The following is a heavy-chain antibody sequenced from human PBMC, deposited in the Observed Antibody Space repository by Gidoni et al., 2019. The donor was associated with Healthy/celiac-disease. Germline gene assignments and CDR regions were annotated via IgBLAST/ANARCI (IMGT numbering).Heavy chain of an antibody. CDR2: INGNGGST. D-gene: IGHD2-2*01. J-gene: IGHJ3*02. V-gene: IGHV3-20*01. Sequence: EVQLVESGGGVVRPGGSLSLSCAASGFSIDDYGMSWVRQAPGKGLEWVSDINGNGGSTDDADFVKGRFTISRDNAKNSLYLQMNSLRAEDTAFYHCARGRYCSSTNCPEKAFDIWGQGTMVTVSS. CDR3: ARGRYCSSTNCPEKAFDI. CDR1: GFSIDDYG.